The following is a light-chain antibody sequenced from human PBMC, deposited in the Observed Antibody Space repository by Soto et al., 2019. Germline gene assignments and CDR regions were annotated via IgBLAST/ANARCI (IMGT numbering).Light chain of an antibody. CDR2: DAS. CDR3: QLYYSYPIT. V-gene: IGKV1-33*01. Sequence: DIQMTQSPSSVSASKEDRVTITCQAIQDISNYLNWYQQKLGKAPKLLIYDASNLETGVPSRFSGSGSGTDFTLTISCLQSEDVATYYCQLYYSYPITFGQGTRLEIK. CDR1: QDISNY. J-gene: IGKJ5*01.